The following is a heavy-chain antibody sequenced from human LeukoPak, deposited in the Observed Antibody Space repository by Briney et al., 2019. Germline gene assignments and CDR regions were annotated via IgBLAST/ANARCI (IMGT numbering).Heavy chain of an antibody. J-gene: IGHJ3*02. CDR1: GYTFTSYG. Sequence: ASVKVSCKASGYTFTSYGISWVRQAPGQGLEWMGWISAYNGNTNYAQKLQGRVTMTTDTSTSTAYMELRSLRAEDTAVYYCAKDLDLSGWPYDAFDIWGQGTMVTVSS. V-gene: IGHV1-18*01. CDR2: ISAYNGNT. CDR3: AKDLDLSGWPYDAFDI. D-gene: IGHD6-19*01.